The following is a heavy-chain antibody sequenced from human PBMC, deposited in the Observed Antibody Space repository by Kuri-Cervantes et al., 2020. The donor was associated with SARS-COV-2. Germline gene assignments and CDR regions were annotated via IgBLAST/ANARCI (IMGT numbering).Heavy chain of an antibody. CDR3: ARDCSGPDCYIIIYAMSD. D-gene: IGHD2-21*02. CDR2: IIPMFGTA. Sequence: SVKVSCKASGDSFSSYSFNWVRQAPGQGPEWMGGIIPMFGTADYAQKFQGRVTVTADESTSTVYMELTSLRSDDTAVYYCARDCSGPDCYIIIYAMSDWGQGTLVTVSS. CDR1: GDSFSSYS. J-gene: IGHJ4*02. V-gene: IGHV1-69*13.